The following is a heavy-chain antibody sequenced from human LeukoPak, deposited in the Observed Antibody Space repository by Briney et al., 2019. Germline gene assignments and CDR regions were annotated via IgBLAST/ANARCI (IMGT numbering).Heavy chain of an antibody. V-gene: IGHV3-43*02. J-gene: IGHJ4*02. D-gene: IGHD4-17*01. CDR1: GFTFADYA. CDR2: ISGDGDSA. CDR3: ARDGIYGDYGH. Sequence: PGGSLRLSCAASGFTFADYAMYWVRQAPGKGLEWVSLISGDGDSAYYADSVKGRFTISRDNAKNTLYLQMNSLRAEDTAVYYCARDGIYGDYGHWGQGILVTVSS.